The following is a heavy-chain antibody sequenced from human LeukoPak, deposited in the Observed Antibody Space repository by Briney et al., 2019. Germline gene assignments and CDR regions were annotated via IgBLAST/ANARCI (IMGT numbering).Heavy chain of an antibody. Sequence: GGSLRLSCAASGFTFSSYAMSWVRQAPGKGLEWVANIKQDGSEKYYVDSVKGRFTISRDNAKNSLYLQMNSLRAEDTAVYYCARDGTRYWDWFDPWGQGTLVTVSS. D-gene: IGHD2-15*01. V-gene: IGHV3-7*01. CDR3: ARDGTRYWDWFDP. CDR2: IKQDGSEK. CDR1: GFTFSSYA. J-gene: IGHJ5*02.